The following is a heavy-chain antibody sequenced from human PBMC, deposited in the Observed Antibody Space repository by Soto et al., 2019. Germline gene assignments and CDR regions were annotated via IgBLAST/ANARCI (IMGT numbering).Heavy chain of an antibody. CDR3: TRRYNWNENYFDP. CDR1: GASISVHSYY. J-gene: IGHJ5*02. V-gene: IGHV4-39*01. Sequence: PSETLSLTCTVSGASISVHSYYWTWIRKPPGKGLEWIGISYYSGTTYFTPSLKSRATIYVETSKKQFSLRSTSVTAADTEIYYCTRRYNWNENYFDPCDPGAPVTVYS. CDR2: SYYSGTT. D-gene: IGHD1-20*01.